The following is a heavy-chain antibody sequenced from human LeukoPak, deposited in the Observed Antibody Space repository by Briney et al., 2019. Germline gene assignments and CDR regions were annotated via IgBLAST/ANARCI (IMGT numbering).Heavy chain of an antibody. V-gene: IGHV3-48*04. CDR1: GFTFSSYS. Sequence: GGSLRLSCAASGFTFSSYSMNWVRQAAGKGLEWVSYVSSSGSTIYYADSVKGRFTISRDNAKNSLYLQMNSLRAEDTAVYYCAELGITMIGGVWGKGTTVTISS. CDR3: AELGITMIGGV. CDR2: VSSSGSTI. D-gene: IGHD3-10*02. J-gene: IGHJ6*04.